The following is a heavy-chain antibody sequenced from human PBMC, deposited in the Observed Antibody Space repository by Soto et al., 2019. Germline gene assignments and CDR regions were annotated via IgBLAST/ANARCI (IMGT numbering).Heavy chain of an antibody. CDR3: ARTPVPYGMAV. Sequence: SETLSLTCTVSGGSISSSSYYWGWIRQPPGKGLEWIGSIYYSGSTYYNPSLKSRVTISVDTSKNQFSLKLSSVTAADTAVYYCARTPVPYGMAVWRQGTTVTVSS. V-gene: IGHV4-39*01. CDR2: IYYSGST. CDR1: GGSISSSSYY. J-gene: IGHJ6*02.